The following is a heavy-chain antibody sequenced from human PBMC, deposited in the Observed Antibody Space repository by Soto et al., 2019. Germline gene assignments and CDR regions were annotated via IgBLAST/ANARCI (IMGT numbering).Heavy chain of an antibody. CDR1: GYTFTSYY. Sequence: ASVKVSCKASGYTFTSYYMHWVRQAPGQGLEWMGIINPSGGSTSYAQKFQGRVTMTRDTSTSTVYMELSSLRAEDTAVYYCARDLGGTRTQSYRPASLYYYYGMDVWGQGTTVTVSS. V-gene: IGHV1-46*01. CDR3: ARDLGGTRTQSYRPASLYYYYGMDV. J-gene: IGHJ6*02. CDR2: INPSGGST. D-gene: IGHD1-1*01.